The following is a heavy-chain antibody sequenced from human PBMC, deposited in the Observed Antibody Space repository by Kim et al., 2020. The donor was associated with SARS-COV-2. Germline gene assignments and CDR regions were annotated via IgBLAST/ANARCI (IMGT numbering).Heavy chain of an antibody. CDR1: GFTFSSYG. CDR3: AKDRIAAAGLYYYYYGMDV. Sequence: GGSLRLSCAASGFTFSSYGMHWVRQAPGKGLEWVAVISYDGSNKYYADSVKGRFTISRDNSKNTLYLQMNSLRAEDMAVYYCAKDRIAAAGLYYYYYGMDVWGQGTTVTVSS. J-gene: IGHJ6*02. CDR2: ISYDGSNK. D-gene: IGHD6-13*01. V-gene: IGHV3-30*18.